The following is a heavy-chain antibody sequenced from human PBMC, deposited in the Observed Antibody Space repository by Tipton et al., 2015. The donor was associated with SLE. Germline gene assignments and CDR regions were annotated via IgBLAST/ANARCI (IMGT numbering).Heavy chain of an antibody. V-gene: IGHV4-59*08. CDR2: IYYSGST. Sequence: TLSLTCAVYGGSFSGYYWSWIRQPPGKGLEWIGYIYYSGSTNYNPSLKSRVTISVDTSKNQFSRKLSCVTAADTAVYYCASAPYYDFWSACDYWGQGTLVTVSS. J-gene: IGHJ4*02. CDR1: GGSFSGYY. CDR3: ASAPYYDFWSACDY. D-gene: IGHD3-3*01.